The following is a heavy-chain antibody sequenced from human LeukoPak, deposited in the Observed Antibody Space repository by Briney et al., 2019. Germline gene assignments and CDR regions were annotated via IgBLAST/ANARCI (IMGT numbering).Heavy chain of an antibody. CDR3: ARGPHCTNGVCYKFYYYYYGMDV. V-gene: IGHV4-34*01. J-gene: IGHJ6*02. Sequence: SETLSLTCIVSGGSISSYYWNWIRQPPGKGLEWIGEINHSGSTNYNPSLKSRVTISVDTSKNQFSLKLSSVTAADTAVYYCARGPHCTNGVCYKFYYYYYGMDVWGQGTTVTVSS. D-gene: IGHD2-8*01. CDR2: INHSGST. CDR1: GGSISSYY.